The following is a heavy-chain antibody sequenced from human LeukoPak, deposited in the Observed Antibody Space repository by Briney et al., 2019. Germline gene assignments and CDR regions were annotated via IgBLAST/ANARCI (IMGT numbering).Heavy chain of an antibody. CDR1: GFTFDDYA. J-gene: IGHJ4*02. CDR3: AKGGYDRDYYFDY. CDR2: ISWHGGTT. Sequence: GGSLRLSCAASGFTFDDYAMHWVRQVPGKGLEWVSLISWHGGTTYYADSVKGRFTISRDNSKNSLYLQMNSLRTEDTALYYCAKGGYDRDYYFDYWGQGTLVTVSS. V-gene: IGHV3-43D*03. D-gene: IGHD2-21*01.